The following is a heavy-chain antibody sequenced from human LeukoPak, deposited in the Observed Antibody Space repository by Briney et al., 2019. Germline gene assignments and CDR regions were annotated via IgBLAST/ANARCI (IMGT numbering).Heavy chain of an antibody. D-gene: IGHD2-2*01. V-gene: IGHV1-69*11. CDR3: ATYCSSANCYIWGYYFDS. Sequence: VASVKVSCKASGGVFTTYAISWVRQAPGQGLEWMGSIIPFLGTTNYAQKFQGRVTITADESTSTAYMELSSLRSEDTAMYYCATYCSSANCYIWGYYFDSWGQGTLVTVSS. CDR1: GGVFTTYA. J-gene: IGHJ4*02. CDR2: IIPFLGTT.